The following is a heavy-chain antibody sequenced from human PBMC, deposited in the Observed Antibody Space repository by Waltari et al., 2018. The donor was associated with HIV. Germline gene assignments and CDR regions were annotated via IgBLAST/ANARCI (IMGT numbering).Heavy chain of an antibody. CDR3: ARELSDYGATAWFDY. CDR1: GGSISSGRYY. Sequence: QVQLQESGPGLVKPSQTLSLTCTVSGGSISSGRYYWGWIRQAAGKGLELIGRIYPSGNTNYRPSLKSRVTISMDTSKNQFSLRLSSVTAADTAVYYCARELSDYGATAWFDYWGRGTLVTVSS. J-gene: IGHJ4*02. CDR2: IYPSGNT. D-gene: IGHD3-16*01. V-gene: IGHV4-61*02.